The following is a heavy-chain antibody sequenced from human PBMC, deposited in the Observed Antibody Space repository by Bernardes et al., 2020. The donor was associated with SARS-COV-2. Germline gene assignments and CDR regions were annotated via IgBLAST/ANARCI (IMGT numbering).Heavy chain of an antibody. J-gene: IGHJ6*02. CDR2: ISSSGSTI. D-gene: IGHD2-2*01. V-gene: IGHV3-11*01. CDR3: ARGTCSSTSCYLSYYYGMDV. CDR1: GFTFSDYY. Sequence: GGSLRLSCAASGFTFSDYYMSWIRQAPGKGLEWVSYISSSGSTIYYADSVKGRFTISRDNAKNSLYLQMNSLRAEDTAVYYCARGTCSSTSCYLSYYYGMDVWGQGTTVTVSS.